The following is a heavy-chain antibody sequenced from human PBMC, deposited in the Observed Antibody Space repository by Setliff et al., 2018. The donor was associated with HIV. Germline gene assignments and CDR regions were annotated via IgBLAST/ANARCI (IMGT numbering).Heavy chain of an antibody. D-gene: IGHD5-18*01. CDR2: ISSSSYYI. CDR1: GFTFSSYT. J-gene: IGHJ4*02. Sequence: GESLTISCAASGFTFSSYTMNWVRQAPGKGLEWVSSISSSSYYIYYADSVEGRFTISRDNAKNSLFLQMNSLRAEDTAVYYCASIELAAMVPVDYWGQGTPVTVSS. CDR3: ASIELAAMVPVDY. V-gene: IGHV3-21*01.